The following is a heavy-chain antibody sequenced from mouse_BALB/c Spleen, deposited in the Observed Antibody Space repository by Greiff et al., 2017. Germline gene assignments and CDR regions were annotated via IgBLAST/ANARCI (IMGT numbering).Heavy chain of an antibody. D-gene: IGHD6-1*01. V-gene: IGHV5-12-1*01. CDR1: GFAFSSYD. J-gene: IGHJ4*01. CDR3: ARHASFYAMDY. CDR2: ISSGGGST. Sequence: EVQLVESGGGLVKTGGSLKLSCAASGFAFSSYDMSWVRQTPEKRLEWVAYISSGGGSTYYPDTVKGRFTISRDNAKNTLYLQMSSLKSEDTAMYYCARHASFYAMDYWGQGTSVTVSS.